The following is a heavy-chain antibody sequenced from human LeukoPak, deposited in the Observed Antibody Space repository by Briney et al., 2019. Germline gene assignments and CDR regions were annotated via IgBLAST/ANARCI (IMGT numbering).Heavy chain of an antibody. CDR2: MNPNSGNT. V-gene: IGHV1-8*01. CDR3: ARVKRYGSGSYCMVY. Sequence: ASVKVSCKXSGYTFTSNDINWVRQATRQGLEWMGRMNPNSGNTGYSQKFQGRVTMTRNTSISTAYMELSSLRSEDTAVYYCARVKRYGSGSYCMVYWGQGTLVTVSS. J-gene: IGHJ4*02. D-gene: IGHD3-10*01. CDR1: GYTFTSND.